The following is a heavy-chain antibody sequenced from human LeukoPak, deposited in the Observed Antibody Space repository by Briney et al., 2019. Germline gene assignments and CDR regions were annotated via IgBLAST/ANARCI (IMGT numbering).Heavy chain of an antibody. J-gene: IGHJ4*02. D-gene: IGHD2-15*01. Sequence: GGSLRLSCAASGFTFSSYAMSWVRQAPGKGLEWVSDISGPAGSTYYADSVRGRFTISRDISKNTLYLQMNSLRAEDTAVYYCAKVGPAGSGYIDCWGQGTLVTVSS. CDR3: AKVGPAGSGYIDC. CDR1: GFTFSSYA. V-gene: IGHV3-23*01. CDR2: ISGPAGST.